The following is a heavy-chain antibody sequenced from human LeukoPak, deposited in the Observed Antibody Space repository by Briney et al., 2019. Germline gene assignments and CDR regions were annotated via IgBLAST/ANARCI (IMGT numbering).Heavy chain of an antibody. CDR3: AKDPSYSRENY. J-gene: IGHJ4*02. CDR1: GFTFSSYA. V-gene: IGHV3-23*01. Sequence: GGSLRLSCAASGFTFSSYAMGWVRQAPGKGLEWVSVISGSGASTYYADSVKGRFTISRDNSKNMLYMQMSCLRAEDTAVYYCAKDPSYSRENYWGQGTLVTVSS. CDR2: ISGSGAST. D-gene: IGHD3-10*01.